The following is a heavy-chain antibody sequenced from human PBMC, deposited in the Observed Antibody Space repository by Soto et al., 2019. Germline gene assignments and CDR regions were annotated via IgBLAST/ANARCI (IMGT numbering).Heavy chain of an antibody. CDR1: GFSLSTRGVG. V-gene: IGHV2-5*02. D-gene: IGHD5-18*01. CDR3: AHRPRGYTYHFDY. CDR2: IYWDDDE. Sequence: QITLKESGPTLVKPTQTLTLTCTFSGFSLSTRGVGVGWIRQPPGKALEWLALIYWDDDEGYSPSLKSRLTITKYTSKNQVVLIMTNMDPVDTATYYCAHRPRGYTYHFDYWGQGTLVTVSS. J-gene: IGHJ4*02.